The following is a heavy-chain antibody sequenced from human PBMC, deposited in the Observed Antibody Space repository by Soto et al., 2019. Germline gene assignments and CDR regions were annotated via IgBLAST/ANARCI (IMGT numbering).Heavy chain of an antibody. CDR3: ARELGYCSGGSCSTTAAYAFDI. D-gene: IGHD2-15*01. CDR1: GYTFTGYY. V-gene: IGHV1-2*04. J-gene: IGHJ3*02. Sequence: QVQLVQSGAEVKKPGASVKVSCKASGYTFTGYYMHWVRQAPGQGLEWMGWINPNSGGTNYAQKFQGWVTMTRDTSISTAYMELSRLRSDDTAVYYCARELGYCSGGSCSTTAAYAFDIWGQGTMGTVSS. CDR2: INPNSGGT.